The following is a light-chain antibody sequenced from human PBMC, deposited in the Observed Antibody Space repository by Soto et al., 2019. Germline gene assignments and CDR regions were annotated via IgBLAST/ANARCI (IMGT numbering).Light chain of an antibody. J-gene: IGKJ1*01. Sequence: DIVMTQTPDSLAVSLGERATINCKSSQSVLYNSNNDSYLTWYQQKPGQSPRVLIYWASTRESGVPDRFSGSGSGTDFTLTISSLQAEDVAVYYCQQYYSLPWTFGQGTKVEIK. CDR2: WAS. V-gene: IGKV4-1*01. CDR1: QSVLYNSNNDSY. CDR3: QQYYSLPWT.